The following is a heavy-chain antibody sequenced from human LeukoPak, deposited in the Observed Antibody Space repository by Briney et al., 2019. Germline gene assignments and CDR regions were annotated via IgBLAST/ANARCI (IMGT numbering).Heavy chain of an antibody. CDR1: GGTFSSYA. V-gene: IGHV1-69*13. CDR2: IIPIFGTA. J-gene: IGHJ5*02. CDR3: ARVTGIAVAGTRGWSDP. D-gene: IGHD6-19*01. Sequence: GASVKVSCKASGGTFSSYAISWVRQAPGQGLEWMGGIIPIFGTANYAQKFQGRVTITADESTSTAYMELSSLRSEDTAVYYCARVTGIAVAGTRGWSDPWGQGTLDTVYS.